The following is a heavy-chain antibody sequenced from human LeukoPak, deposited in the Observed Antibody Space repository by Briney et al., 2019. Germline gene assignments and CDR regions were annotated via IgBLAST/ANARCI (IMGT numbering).Heavy chain of an antibody. V-gene: IGHV5-51*01. Sequence: GESLKISCKGSGYSFTSYWIGWVRQMPGKGLEWMGIIYPGDSDTRYSPSFQGQVTISADKSISTAYLQWSSLKASDTAMYYCARHGSYYYYYYGMDVWGQGTTVTVSS. CDR3: ARHGSYYYYYYGMDV. CDR1: GYSFTSYW. J-gene: IGHJ6*02. CDR2: IYPGDSDT.